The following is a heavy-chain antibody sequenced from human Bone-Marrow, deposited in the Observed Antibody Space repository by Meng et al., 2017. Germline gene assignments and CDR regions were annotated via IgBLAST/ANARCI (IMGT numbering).Heavy chain of an antibody. CDR1: GFTFDDYG. CDR3: ARGCGGSCLAADS. J-gene: IGHJ4*02. D-gene: IGHD2-15*01. Sequence: GESLKISCAASGFTFDDYGMSWVRQAPGKGLLWVSRLSPDGSDTNYADSVKGRFTISRDNARNTLYLQMSSLRVEDTADYYCARGCGGSCLAADSWGQGTRVTVSS. CDR2: LSPDGSDT. V-gene: IGHV3-74*01.